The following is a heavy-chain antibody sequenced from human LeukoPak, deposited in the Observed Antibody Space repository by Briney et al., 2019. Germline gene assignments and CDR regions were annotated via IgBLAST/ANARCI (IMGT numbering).Heavy chain of an antibody. D-gene: IGHD3-10*01. CDR2: ISYDGSNK. Sequence: PGGCLRLSCAASGCTFSGYAMPWVRQAPGKGLEWVAVISYDGSNKYYADSVKGRFTISRDNSKNTLYLQMNSLRAEDTAVYYCARDNIKARWFGELGYWGQGTLVPVSS. CDR1: GCTFSGYA. J-gene: IGHJ4*02. V-gene: IGHV3-30-3*01. CDR3: ARDNIKARWFGELGY.